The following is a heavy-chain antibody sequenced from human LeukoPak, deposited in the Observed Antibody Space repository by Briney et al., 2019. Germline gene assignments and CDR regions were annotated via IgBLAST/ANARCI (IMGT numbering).Heavy chain of an antibody. V-gene: IGHV3-30*04. Sequence: GGSLRLSCAASGFTFSSYAMHWVRQAPGKGLEWVAVISYDGSNKYYADSVKGRFTISRDNSKNTLYLQMNSLRAEDTALYYCAKVYNWNDMGAFDIWGQGTLVTVSS. CDR1: GFTFSSYA. CDR2: ISYDGSNK. J-gene: IGHJ4*02. CDR3: AKVYNWNDMGAFDI. D-gene: IGHD1-1*01.